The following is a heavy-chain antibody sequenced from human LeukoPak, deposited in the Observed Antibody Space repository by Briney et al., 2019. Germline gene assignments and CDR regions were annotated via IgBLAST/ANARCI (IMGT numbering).Heavy chain of an antibody. CDR2: IHFSGTT. V-gene: IGHV3-66*01. CDR1: GFTISDNY. J-gene: IGHJ4*02. D-gene: IGHD5-12*01. CDR3: ARSNSGYETDY. Sequence: PGGSLRLSCAASGFTISDNYINWVRQAPGKGPEWVSLIHFSGTTFYADSVKGRFTMSRDNSKSTVYLQMNSLRAEDTAVYYCARSNSGYETDYWGQGTLVTVSS.